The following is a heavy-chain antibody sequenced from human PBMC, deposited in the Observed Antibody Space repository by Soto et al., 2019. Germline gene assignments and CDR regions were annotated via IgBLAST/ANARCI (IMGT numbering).Heavy chain of an antibody. J-gene: IGHJ4*02. CDR3: ARAYCSSTSCPFAY. CDR1: GYSIRSGYY. D-gene: IGHD2-2*01. V-gene: IGHV4-38-2*01. CDR2: IYHSGST. Sequence: PSETLSLTCAVSGYSIRSGYYWGWIRQPPGKGLEWIGSIYHSGSTYYNPSLKSRVTISVDTSRNQFSLKLTSVTAADTAMYYCARAYCSSTSCPFAYWGKGTLVRLSS.